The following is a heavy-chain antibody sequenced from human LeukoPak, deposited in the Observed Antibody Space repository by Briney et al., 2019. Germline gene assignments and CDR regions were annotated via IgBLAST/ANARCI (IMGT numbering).Heavy chain of an antibody. Sequence: GGSLRLSCAASGFTYDDYGMSWVRPAPGKGLEWVSGINWNGGSTGYADSVKGRFTISRDNAKNSLYLQMNSLRAEDTALYYCAREKSGGSSSSLDYWGQGTLVTVSS. D-gene: IGHD6-13*01. CDR1: GFTYDDYG. CDR3: AREKSGGSSSSLDY. CDR2: INWNGGST. J-gene: IGHJ4*02. V-gene: IGHV3-20*04.